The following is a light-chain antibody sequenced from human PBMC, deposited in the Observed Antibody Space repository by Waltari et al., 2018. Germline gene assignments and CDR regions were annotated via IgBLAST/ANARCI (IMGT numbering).Light chain of an antibody. CDR2: LGS. J-gene: IGKJ4*01. CDR1: QSLLHSNGYNY. Sequence: DIVMTQSPLSLPVTPGEPASISCRSSQSLLHSNGYNYLDWYLQKPGQSPQLLIYLGSNRASGVPDRFSGSGSGTDVTLKISRVEAEDVGVYYCMQALRALTFGGGTKVEIK. V-gene: IGKV2-28*01. CDR3: MQALRALT.